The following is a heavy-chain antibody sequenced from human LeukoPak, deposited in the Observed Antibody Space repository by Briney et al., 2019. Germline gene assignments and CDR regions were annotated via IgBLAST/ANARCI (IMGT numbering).Heavy chain of an antibody. CDR1: GGSISSDY. CDR3: ARVKETQGQSGSYSPFDY. D-gene: IGHD3-10*01. CDR2: IYYSGST. J-gene: IGHJ4*02. Sequence: SETLSLTCTVSGGSISSDYWSWIRQPPGKGLEWIGYIYYSGSTNYNPSLKSRVTISVDTSKNQFSLKLSSVTAADTAVYYCARVKETQGQSGSYSPFDYWGQGTLVTVSS. V-gene: IGHV4-59*01.